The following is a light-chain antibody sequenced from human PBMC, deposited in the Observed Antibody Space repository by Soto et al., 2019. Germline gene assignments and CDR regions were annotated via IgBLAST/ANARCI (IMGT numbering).Light chain of an antibody. CDR3: LQDYNYPWT. CDR2: AAS. CDR1: QGIRND. J-gene: IGKJ1*01. V-gene: IGKV1-6*01. Sequence: AIQMTQSPSSLSASVGDRVTITCWASQGIRNDLGWYQQKPGKAPKLLIYAASTLQSGVPSRFGGSGSGTGFALTISSLQPEDCATYYCLQDYNYPWTFGQGTKVEIK.